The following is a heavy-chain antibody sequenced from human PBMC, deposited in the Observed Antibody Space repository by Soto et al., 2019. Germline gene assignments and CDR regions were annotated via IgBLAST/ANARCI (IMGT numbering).Heavy chain of an antibody. Sequence: QVQLQESGPGLVKPSETLSLTCTVSGGSISSYYWSWIRQPAGKGLEWIGRIYTSGSTNYNPSLKSRVTRSVATAKNQSSLRLSSVTAADAAVYYCARLGGWIGGFDYWGQGTLVTVSS. J-gene: IGHJ4*02. D-gene: IGHD3-16*01. V-gene: IGHV4-4*07. CDR3: ARLGGWIGGFDY. CDR2: IYTSGST. CDR1: GGSISSYY.